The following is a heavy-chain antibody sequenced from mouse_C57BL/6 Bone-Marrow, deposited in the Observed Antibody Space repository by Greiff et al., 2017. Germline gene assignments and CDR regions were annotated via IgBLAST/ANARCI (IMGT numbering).Heavy chain of an antibody. D-gene: IGHD2-14*01. Sequence: QVQLQQPGAELVRPGTSVKLSCKASGYTFTSYWMHWVKQRPGQGLEWIGVIDPSDSYTNYNQKFKGKATLTVDTSSSTAYMQLSSLTSVDSAGYYCARRVRAYWGQGALSTVSA. CDR3: ARRVRAY. J-gene: IGHJ3*01. V-gene: IGHV1-59*01. CDR2: IDPSDSYT. CDR1: GYTFTSYW.